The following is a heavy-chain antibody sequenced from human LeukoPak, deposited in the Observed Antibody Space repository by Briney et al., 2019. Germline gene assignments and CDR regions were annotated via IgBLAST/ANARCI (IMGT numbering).Heavy chain of an antibody. CDR2: IIPILGIA. CDR1: GGTFSSYT. V-gene: IGHV1-69*02. D-gene: IGHD3-10*01. Sequence: ASVKVSCKASGGTFSSYTISWVRQAPGQGLGWMGRIIPILGIANYAQKFQGRVTITADKSTSTVYMELSSLRSEDTAVYYCARGTEYGSGSYYGYWGQGTLVTVSS. J-gene: IGHJ4*02. CDR3: ARGTEYGSGSYYGY.